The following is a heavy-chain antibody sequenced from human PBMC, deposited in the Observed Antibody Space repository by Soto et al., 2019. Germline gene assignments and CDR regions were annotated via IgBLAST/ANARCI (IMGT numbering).Heavy chain of an antibody. Sequence: QVQLVQSGAEVKKPGASVKVSCKASRYTFTSYYMHWVRQAPGQGLEWMGIINPSGGSTSYAQKFQGRVTMTRDTSTSTVYMELSSLRSEDTAVYYCAREGVVVVAVKPGAFDIWGQGTMVTVSS. D-gene: IGHD2-15*01. CDR1: RYTFTSYY. V-gene: IGHV1-46*03. J-gene: IGHJ3*02. CDR2: INPSGGST. CDR3: AREGVVVVAVKPGAFDI.